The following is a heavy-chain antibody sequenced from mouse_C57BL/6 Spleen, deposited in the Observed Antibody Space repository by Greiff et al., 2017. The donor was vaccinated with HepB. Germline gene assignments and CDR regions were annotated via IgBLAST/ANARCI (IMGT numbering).Heavy chain of an antibody. CDR3: ARGGLLHLGSYAMDY. Sequence: QVQLQQPGAELVMPGASVKLSCKASGYTFTSYWMHWVKQRPGQGLEWIGEIDPSDSYTNYNQKFKGKSTLTVDKSSSTAYLELSRLTSDDSAVYYCARGGLLHLGSYAMDYWGQGTSVTVSS. J-gene: IGHJ4*01. V-gene: IGHV1-69*01. CDR2: IDPSDSYT. D-gene: IGHD2-3*01. CDR1: GYTFTSYW.